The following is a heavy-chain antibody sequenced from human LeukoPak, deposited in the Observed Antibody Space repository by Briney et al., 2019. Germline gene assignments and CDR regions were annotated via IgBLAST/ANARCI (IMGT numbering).Heavy chain of an antibody. CDR3: ARDPAYCGGGSCYSNWFDP. V-gene: IGHV3-33*08. Sequence: GGSLRLSCAASGFTFSSYAMSWVRQAPGKGLEWVAVIWYDGSNKYYADSVKGRFTISRDNSKNTLYLQMNSLRAEDTAVYYCARDPAYCGGGSCYSNWFDPWGQGTLVTVSS. J-gene: IGHJ5*02. CDR1: GFTFSSYA. D-gene: IGHD2-15*01. CDR2: IWYDGSNK.